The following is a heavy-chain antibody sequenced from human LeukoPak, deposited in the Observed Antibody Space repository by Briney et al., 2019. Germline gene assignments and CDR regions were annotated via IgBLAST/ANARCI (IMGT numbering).Heavy chain of an antibody. CDR1: GYTFTSYG. D-gene: IGHD3-10*01. J-gene: IGHJ4*02. CDR3: ARVPSYYYGSGSQY. CDR2: ISAYNGNT. V-gene: IGHV1-18*01. Sequence: ASVKVSCKASGYTFTSYGISWVRQAPGRGLEWMGWISAYNGNTNYAQKLQGRVTMTTDTSTSTAYMELRSLRSDDTAAYYCARVPSYYYGSGSQYWGQGTLVTVSS.